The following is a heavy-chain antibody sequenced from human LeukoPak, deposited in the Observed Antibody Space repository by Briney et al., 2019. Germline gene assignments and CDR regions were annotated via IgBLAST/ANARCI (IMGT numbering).Heavy chain of an antibody. V-gene: IGHV5-51*01. CDR1: GYSFTSYW. D-gene: IGHD6-13*01. CDR3: ARHLGRSYYYYYGMDV. CDR2: IYPGDSDT. Sequence: GESLKISCKGSGYSFTSYWIGWVRQMPGKGLEWMGIIYPGDSDTRYSPSFQGQVTISADKSISTAYLQWSSLKASDTAMYYCARHLGRSYYYYYGMDVWGQGTTVTVSS. J-gene: IGHJ6*02.